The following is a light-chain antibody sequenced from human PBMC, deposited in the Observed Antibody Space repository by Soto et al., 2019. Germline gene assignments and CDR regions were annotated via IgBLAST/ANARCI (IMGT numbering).Light chain of an antibody. CDR2: KAS. V-gene: IGKV1-5*03. CDR1: QSISSW. CDR3: QQRSTWPPII. J-gene: IGKJ5*01. Sequence: DIQITQSPSTLSSYLGDRVTITCRASQSISSWLAWYQQKPGKAPKLLIYKASTLKSGVPSRFSGSGSGTDFTLTISSLEPEDFAVYYCQQRSTWPPIIFGQGTRLEI.